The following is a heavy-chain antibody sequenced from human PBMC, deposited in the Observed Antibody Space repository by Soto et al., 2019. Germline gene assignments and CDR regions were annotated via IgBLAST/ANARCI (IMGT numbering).Heavy chain of an antibody. CDR2: LYDVDGT. D-gene: IGHD4-17*01. CDR3: ASWPLREHAYDI. Sequence: GGSLRLACAASVLTVSVKKYRGWVRQAPGKGLEWVSALYDVDGTYYADSVKGRFTTSRDSSKTTVYLQMNSLRPDDKAVYYCASWPLREHAYDIWGQGTTVTVSS. J-gene: IGHJ3*02. V-gene: IGHV3-53*01. CDR1: VLTVSVKKY.